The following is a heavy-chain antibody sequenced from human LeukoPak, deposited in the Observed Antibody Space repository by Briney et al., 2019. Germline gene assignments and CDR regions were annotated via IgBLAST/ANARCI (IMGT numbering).Heavy chain of an antibody. Sequence: SETLSLTCTVSGGSISSYYWSWIRQPPGKGLEWIGYIYYSGSTNYNPSLKSRVTISVDTSKNQFSLKLSSVSAADTAVYYCARDEGYCSGGSCYSGWFDPWGQGTLVTVSS. CDR1: GGSISSYY. D-gene: IGHD2-15*01. J-gene: IGHJ5*02. V-gene: IGHV4-59*01. CDR2: IYYSGST. CDR3: ARDEGYCSGGSCYSGWFDP.